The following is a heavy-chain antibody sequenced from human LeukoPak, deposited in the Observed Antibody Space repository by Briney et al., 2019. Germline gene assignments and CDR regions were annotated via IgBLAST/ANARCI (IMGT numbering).Heavy chain of an antibody. Sequence: PGGSLRLSCAASGFTFSSYAMSWVRQAPGKGLEWVSAISGSGGSTYYADSVKGRFTISRDNSKNTLYLQMNSLRAEDTAVYYCAKELDYDFWSGYEYYSDYWGQGTLVTVSS. J-gene: IGHJ4*02. V-gene: IGHV3-23*01. CDR1: GFTFSSYA. CDR2: ISGSGGST. D-gene: IGHD3-3*01. CDR3: AKELDYDFWSGYEYYSDY.